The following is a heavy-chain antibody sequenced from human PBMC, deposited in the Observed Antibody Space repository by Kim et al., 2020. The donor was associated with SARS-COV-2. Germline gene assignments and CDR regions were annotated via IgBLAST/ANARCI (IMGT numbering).Heavy chain of an antibody. Sequence: SLKSRVTISVDTPKNQFSLKLSSVTAADTAVYYCARAPAARRHYYYGMDVWGQGTTVTVSS. CDR3: ARAPAARRHYYYGMDV. V-gene: IGHV4-34*13. J-gene: IGHJ6*02. D-gene: IGHD6-6*01.